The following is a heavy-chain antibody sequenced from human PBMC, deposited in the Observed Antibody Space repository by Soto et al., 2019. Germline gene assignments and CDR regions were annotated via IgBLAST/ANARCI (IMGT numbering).Heavy chain of an antibody. CDR1: GGTFSSYA. J-gene: IGHJ4*02. CDR2: IIPIFGTA. CDR3: ARPGLGVSAFDY. V-gene: IGHV1-69*13. D-gene: IGHD3-16*01. Sequence: SVKVSCTASGGTFSSYAISWVRQAPGQGLEWMGGIIPIFGTANYAQKFQGRVTITADESTSTAYMELSSLRSEDTAVYYCARPGLGVSAFDYWGQGTLVTVSS.